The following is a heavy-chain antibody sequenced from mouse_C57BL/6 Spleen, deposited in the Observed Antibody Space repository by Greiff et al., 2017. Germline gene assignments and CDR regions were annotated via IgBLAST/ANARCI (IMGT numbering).Heavy chain of an antibody. J-gene: IGHJ3*01. V-gene: IGHV1-15*01. D-gene: IGHD2-4*01. CDR2: IDPETGGT. CDR3: TRNYDYPFAY. Sequence: SGAELVRPGASVTLSCKASGYTFTDYEMHWVKQTPVHGLEWIGAIDPETGGTAYNQKFKGKAILTADKSSSTAYMELRSLTSEDAAVYYCTRNYDYPFAYWGQGTLVTVSA. CDR1: GYTFTDYE.